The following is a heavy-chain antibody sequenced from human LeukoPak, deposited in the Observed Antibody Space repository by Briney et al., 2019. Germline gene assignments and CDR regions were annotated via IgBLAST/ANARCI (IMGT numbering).Heavy chain of an antibody. Sequence: VSVKVSCKASGYTFTSYGISWVRQAPGQGLEWMGWISAYNGNTNYAQKLQGRVTMTTDTSTSTAYMELRSLRSDDTAVYYCARSIAAAGTRGWFDPWGQGTLVTVSS. CDR3: ARSIAAAGTRGWFDP. D-gene: IGHD6-13*01. V-gene: IGHV1-18*01. J-gene: IGHJ5*02. CDR1: GYTFTSYG. CDR2: ISAYNGNT.